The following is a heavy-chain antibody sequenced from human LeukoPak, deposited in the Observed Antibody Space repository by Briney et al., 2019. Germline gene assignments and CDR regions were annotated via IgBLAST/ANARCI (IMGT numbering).Heavy chain of an antibody. CDR3: ARVQTTSVYYYGMDV. J-gene: IGHJ6*02. D-gene: IGHD4-17*01. CDR1: GFTVSSNH. V-gene: IGHV3-53*01. Sequence: GGSLILSCAASGFTVSSNHMSWVRQAPGKGLEWVSVIYRGGSTYYADSVKGRFTISRDNSKNTLYLQMNSLRAEDTAVYYCARVQTTSVYYYGMDVWGQGTTVTVSS. CDR2: IYRGGST.